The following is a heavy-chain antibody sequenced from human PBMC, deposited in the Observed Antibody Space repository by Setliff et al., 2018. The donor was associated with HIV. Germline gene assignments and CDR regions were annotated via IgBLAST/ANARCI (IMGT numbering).Heavy chain of an antibody. D-gene: IGHD3-10*01. V-gene: IGHV1-8*02. CDR3: ARGGYYYGSGKGNWFDP. CDR1: GYTFSSYG. Sequence: ASVKVSCKASGYTFSSYGINWVRQAPGQGLEWMGWISAYNGNTDYAQKFQGRVTMTRNTSISTAYMELSSLRSEDTAVYYCARGGYYYGSGKGNWFDPWGQGTLVTVSS. J-gene: IGHJ5*02. CDR2: ISAYNGNT.